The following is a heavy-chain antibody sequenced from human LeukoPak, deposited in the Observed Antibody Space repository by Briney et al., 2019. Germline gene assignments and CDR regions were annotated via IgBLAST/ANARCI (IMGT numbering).Heavy chain of an antibody. D-gene: IGHD3-22*01. CDR2: IYSGGST. CDR3: ARDQGSVYYDSSGYPYYYYYMDV. J-gene: IGHJ6*03. CDR1: GFTVSSNY. V-gene: IGHV3-53*01. Sequence: GGSLRLSCAASGFTVSSNYMSWVRQAPGKGLEWVSVIYSGGSTYYADSVKGRFTISRDNFKNTLYLQMNSLRAEDTAVYYCARDQGSVYYDSSGYPYYYYYMDVWGKGTTVTVSS.